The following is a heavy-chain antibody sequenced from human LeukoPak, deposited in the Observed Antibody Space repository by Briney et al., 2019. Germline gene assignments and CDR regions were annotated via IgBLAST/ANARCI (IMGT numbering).Heavy chain of an antibody. Sequence: GASVKVSCKASGGTFSSYAISWVRQAPGQGLEWMGRIIPIFGTANYAQKFQGRVTITTDESTSTAYMELNSLRSEDTAVYYCARGGPTSGSYWGPFDYWGQGTLVTVSS. CDR1: GGTFSSYA. V-gene: IGHV1-69*05. D-gene: IGHD1-26*01. CDR3: ARGGPTSGSYWGPFDY. J-gene: IGHJ4*02. CDR2: IIPIFGTA.